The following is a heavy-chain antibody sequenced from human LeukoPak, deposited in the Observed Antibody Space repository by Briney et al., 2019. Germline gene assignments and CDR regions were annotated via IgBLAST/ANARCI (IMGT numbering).Heavy chain of an antibody. D-gene: IGHD6-6*01. CDR2: IYHSGST. CDR1: GSSISTYY. CDR3: ARGGAARLHFQN. Sequence: SETLSLTCTVSGSSISTYYWNWIRQPPGKGLEWIGYIYHSGSTNYNPSLQSRVTISVDTSKNQFSLNLNSVTAADTAVYYCARGGAARLHFQNWGQGTLVTVSS. V-gene: IGHV4-59*01. J-gene: IGHJ1*01.